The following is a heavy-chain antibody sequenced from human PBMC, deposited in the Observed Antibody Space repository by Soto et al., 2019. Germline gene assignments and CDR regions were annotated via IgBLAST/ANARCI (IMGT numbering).Heavy chain of an antibody. Sequence: EVQLVESGGGLVKPGGSLRLSCAASGFTFSSYSMNWVRQAPGKGLEWVSSISSSSSYIYYADSVKGRFTISRDNAKNSLYLQMNRLRAEDTAVYYCARNAVAGGRGWFDPWGQGTLVTVSS. D-gene: IGHD6-19*01. CDR1: GFTFSSYS. CDR3: ARNAVAGGRGWFDP. J-gene: IGHJ5*02. CDR2: ISSSSSYI. V-gene: IGHV3-21*01.